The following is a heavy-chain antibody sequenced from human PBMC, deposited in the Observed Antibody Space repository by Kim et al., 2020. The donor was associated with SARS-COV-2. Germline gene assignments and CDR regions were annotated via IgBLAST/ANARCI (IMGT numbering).Heavy chain of an antibody. Sequence: GGSLRLSCAASGFTFSSYGMHWVRQAPGKGLEWVAVISYDGSNKYYADSVKGRFTISRDNSKNTLYLQMNSLRAEDTAVYYCAKSNCSSTSCYPPLCDYWGQGTLVTVSS. CDR3: AKSNCSSTSCYPPLCDY. CDR2: ISYDGSNK. J-gene: IGHJ4*02. D-gene: IGHD2-2*01. V-gene: IGHV3-30*18. CDR1: GFTFSSYG.